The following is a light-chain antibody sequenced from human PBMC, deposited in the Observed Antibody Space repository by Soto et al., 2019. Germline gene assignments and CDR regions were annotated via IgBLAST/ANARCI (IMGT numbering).Light chain of an antibody. CDR3: QQRSNWLT. V-gene: IGKV3D-20*02. J-gene: IGKJ4*01. CDR1: QSVRTNY. CDR2: GAS. Sequence: EIVFTQSPSTLSLSPGERATLSCRASQSVRTNYLAWYQQKPGQAPRLLIYGASSRATGIPARFSGSGSGTDFTLTISSLEPEDFAVYYCQQRSNWLTFGGGTKVDIK.